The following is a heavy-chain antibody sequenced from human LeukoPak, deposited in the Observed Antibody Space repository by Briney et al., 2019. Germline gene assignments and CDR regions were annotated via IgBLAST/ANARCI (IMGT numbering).Heavy chain of an antibody. Sequence: GGSLRLSCAASGFTFSSYSMNWVRQAPGMGLEWVSSISSSSSYIYYADSVKGRFTISRDNAKNSLYLQMNSLRAEDTAVYYCARGARSGSYYSWFDPWGQGTLVTVSS. V-gene: IGHV3-21*01. J-gene: IGHJ5*02. D-gene: IGHD1-26*01. CDR3: ARGARSGSYYSWFDP. CDR2: ISSSSSYI. CDR1: GFTFSSYS.